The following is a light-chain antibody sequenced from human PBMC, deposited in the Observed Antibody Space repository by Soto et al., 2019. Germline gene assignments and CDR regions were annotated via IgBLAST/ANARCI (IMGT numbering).Light chain of an antibody. CDR2: EVS. J-gene: IGLJ2*01. CDR1: SGDIGNYDL. V-gene: IGLV2-23*02. CDR3: CSYAGSYTLL. Sequence: QSVLTQPASVSGSPGQSITISCTGSSGDIGNYDLVSWYQQIPGKAPQLMIFEVSRRPSRVSDRFSGSKSGNTASLTISGLQAEDEGDYYCCSYAGSYTLLFGGGTKVTVL.